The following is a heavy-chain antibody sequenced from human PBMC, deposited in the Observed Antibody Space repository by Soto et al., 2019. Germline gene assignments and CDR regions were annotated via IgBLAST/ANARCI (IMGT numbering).Heavy chain of an antibody. CDR1: GYTFTSYA. Sequence: QVQLVQSGAEVKKPGASVKVSCKASGYTFTSYAMHWVRQAPGQRIEWMGWINAGNGNTKYSQKFQGIVTNTRDTSASISNRELSSMRSEDTAVYYCARVMTTVTTRGCDPWGQGTLGTVSA. V-gene: IGHV1-3*01. D-gene: IGHD4-17*01. CDR2: INAGNGNT. J-gene: IGHJ5*02. CDR3: ARVMTTVTTRGCDP.